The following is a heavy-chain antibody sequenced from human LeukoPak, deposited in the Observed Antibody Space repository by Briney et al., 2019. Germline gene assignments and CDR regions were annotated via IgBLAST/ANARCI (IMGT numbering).Heavy chain of an antibody. V-gene: IGHV1-18*04. Sequence: GASVKVSCKASGYTFTGYYMHWVRQAPGQGLEWMGWISAYNGNTNYAQKLQGRVTMTTDTSTSTAYMELRSLRSDDTAVYYCARELITIFGVVIPYYYGMDVWGQGTTVTVSS. CDR2: ISAYNGNT. CDR3: ARELITIFGVVIPYYYGMDV. J-gene: IGHJ6*02. D-gene: IGHD3-3*01. CDR1: GYTFTGYY.